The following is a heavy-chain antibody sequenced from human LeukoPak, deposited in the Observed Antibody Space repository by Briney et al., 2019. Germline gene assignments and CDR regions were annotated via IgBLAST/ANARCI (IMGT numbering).Heavy chain of an antibody. CDR1: GYTFTCYY. J-gene: IGHJ4*02. D-gene: IGHD3-22*01. Sequence: ASVKVSCKASGYTFTCYYMHWVRQAPGQGLEWMGWMNTNSGGTNYARTFQGRVTMIRDTSISTAYMELSRLRSDDTAVYYCARLPMIVVVRSYWGQGTLVTVSS. CDR2: MNTNSGGT. V-gene: IGHV1-2*02. CDR3: ARLPMIVVVRSY.